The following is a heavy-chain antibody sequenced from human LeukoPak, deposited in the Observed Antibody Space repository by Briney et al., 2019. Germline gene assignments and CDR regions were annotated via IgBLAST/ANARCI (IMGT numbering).Heavy chain of an antibody. CDR3: AKDYCRGGNCPLPFFDS. V-gene: IGHV3-23*01. J-gene: IGHJ4*02. CDR1: GFTLSEHA. D-gene: IGHD2-15*01. Sequence: GVSLRLSCAVSGFTLSEHAMSWVRQAPGEGLEWVSGIIDVGDTYYADSVKGRFTISRDSSKNTLYLQMNSLRAEDTATYYCAKDYCRGGNCPLPFFDSWGQGTLVTVSS. CDR2: IIDVGDT.